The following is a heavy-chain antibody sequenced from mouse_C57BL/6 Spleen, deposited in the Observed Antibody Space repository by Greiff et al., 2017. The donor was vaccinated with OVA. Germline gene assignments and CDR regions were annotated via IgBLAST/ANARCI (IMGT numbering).Heavy chain of an antibody. D-gene: IGHD2-4*01. CDR1: GFTFSDYY. CDR2: ISNGGGST. V-gene: IGHV5-12*01. J-gene: IGHJ3*01. CDR3: ASDYDGGFAY. Sequence: EVMLVESGGGLVQPGGSLKLSCAASGFTFSDYYMYWVRQTPEKRLEWVAYISNGGGSTYYPDTVKGRFTISRDNAKNTLYLQMSRLKSEDTAMYYCASDYDGGFAYWGQGTLVTVSA.